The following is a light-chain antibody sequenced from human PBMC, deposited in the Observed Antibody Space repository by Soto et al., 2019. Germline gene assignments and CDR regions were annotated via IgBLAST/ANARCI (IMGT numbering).Light chain of an antibody. CDR1: SSDVGGYNY. J-gene: IGLJ2*01. CDR2: YVG. V-gene: IGLV2-14*01. CDR3: SSYTSSSTSYVV. Sequence: QSALTQPASVSGSPGQSITISCTGTSSDVGGYNYVSWYQQHPGKAPKLIIYYVGNRPSGVSNLFSGSKSGNTASLTISGLQAEDESDYYCSSYTSSSTSYVVFGGGTKLTVL.